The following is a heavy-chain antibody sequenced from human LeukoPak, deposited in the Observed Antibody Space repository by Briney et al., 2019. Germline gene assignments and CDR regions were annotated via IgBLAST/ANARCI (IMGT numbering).Heavy chain of an antibody. CDR2: IIPIFGTA. J-gene: IGHJ3*02. V-gene: IGHV1-69*13. CDR3: ARDTGDWGYGDYDYAFDI. D-gene: IGHD4-17*01. CDR1: GYTFTSYA. Sequence: SVKVSCKASGYTFTSYAISWVRQAPGQGLEWMGGIIPIFGTANYAQKFQGRVTITADESTSTAYMELSSLRSEDTAVYYCARDTGDWGYGDYDYAFDIWGQGTMVTVSS.